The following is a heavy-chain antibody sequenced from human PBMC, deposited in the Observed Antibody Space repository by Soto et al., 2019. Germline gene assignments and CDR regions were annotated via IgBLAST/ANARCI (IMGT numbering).Heavy chain of an antibody. CDR1: GFLFSGSA. Sequence: GGSLRLSCAASGFLFSGSALHWVRQASGKGLEWVGRIRSKVNSYATEYAASVKGRFTISRDDLVNTAYLQMNGLKTEDTAVYYCARDLITVFGGGRRYYYYGMDVWGQATTVTV. J-gene: IGHJ6*02. CDR3: ARDLITVFGGGRRYYYYGMDV. D-gene: IGHD3-3*01. V-gene: IGHV3-73*01. CDR2: IRSKVNSYAT.